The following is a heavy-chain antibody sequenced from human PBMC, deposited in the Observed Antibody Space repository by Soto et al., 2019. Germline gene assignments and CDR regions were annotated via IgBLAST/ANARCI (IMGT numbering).Heavy chain of an antibody. Sequence: PGGSLRLSCAASGFTFSSYAMHWVRQAPGKGLEWVAVISYDGSNKYYADSVKGRFTISRDNSKNTLYLQMNSLRAEDTAVYYCARSAVVTRYFDYWGQGTLVTVSS. CDR3: ARSAVVTRYFDY. J-gene: IGHJ4*02. V-gene: IGHV3-30-3*01. CDR2: ISYDGSNK. CDR1: GFTFSSYA. D-gene: IGHD2-21*02.